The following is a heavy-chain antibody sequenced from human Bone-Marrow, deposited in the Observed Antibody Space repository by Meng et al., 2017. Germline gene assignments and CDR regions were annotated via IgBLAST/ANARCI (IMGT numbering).Heavy chain of an antibody. D-gene: IGHD7-27*01. Sequence: GESLKISCLASGFTFETYEMNWVRQAPGKGLEWVAYISNSGRTIYYTGSVKGRFTISRDNARNSLYLRMNNLRAEDTAVYSCARDRTQPRHLGINDGFDFWGQGTMVTVSS. CDR3: ARDRTQPRHLGINDGFDF. V-gene: IGHV3-48*03. J-gene: IGHJ3*01. CDR1: GFTFETYE. CDR2: ISNSGRTI.